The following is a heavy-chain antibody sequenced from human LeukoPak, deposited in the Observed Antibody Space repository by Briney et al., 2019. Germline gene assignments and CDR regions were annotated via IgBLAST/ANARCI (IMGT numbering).Heavy chain of an antibody. CDR1: GGSVSSGSSS. CDR2: IYHSGNT. J-gene: IGHJ4*02. D-gene: IGHD3-22*01. CDR3: ARDRNYYDSSGYYFAN. Sequence: PSETLSLTCTVSGGSVSSGSSSWSWIRQPPGKGLEWIGYIYHSGNTNYNPSLKSRVTISVDTSKSQLSLKLNSVTAADTAVYYCARDRNYYDSSGYYFANWGQGTLVAVSS. V-gene: IGHV4-61*01.